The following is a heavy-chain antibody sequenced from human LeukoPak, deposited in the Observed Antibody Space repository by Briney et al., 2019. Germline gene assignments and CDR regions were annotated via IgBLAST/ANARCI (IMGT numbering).Heavy chain of an antibody. CDR3: ARARGRYIDFLDY. V-gene: IGHV4-39*02. CDR1: GGSISSNYY. J-gene: IGHJ4*02. D-gene: IGHD3-9*01. Sequence: SQTLSLTCTVSGGSISSNYYWGWIRQPPGKGLEWIVSFFYSGSTYYNPSLKSRVTISVDTSKNQFSLRLSSVTAADTAIYYCARARGRYIDFLDYWGQGSLITVSS. CDR2: FFYSGST.